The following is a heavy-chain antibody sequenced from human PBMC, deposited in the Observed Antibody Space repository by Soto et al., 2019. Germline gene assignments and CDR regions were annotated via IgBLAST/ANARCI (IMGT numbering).Heavy chain of an antibody. V-gene: IGHV3-30*18. Sequence: QVQLVESGGGVVQPGRSLRLSCAASGFTFSSYGMHWVRQAPGKGLEWVAVISYDGSNKYYADSVKGRFTISRDNSKNTLYLQMNSLRAEDTVVYYCAKDSALLWGEAGMDVWRQGTTVSVSS. D-gene: IGHD3-16*01. J-gene: IGHJ6*02. CDR3: AKDSALLWGEAGMDV. CDR1: GFTFSSYG. CDR2: ISYDGSNK.